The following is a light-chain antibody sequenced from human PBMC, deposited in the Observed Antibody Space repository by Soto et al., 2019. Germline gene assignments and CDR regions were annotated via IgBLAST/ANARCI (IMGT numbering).Light chain of an antibody. CDR3: QQYGSSPWT. CDR1: QSVTTN. CDR2: DAS. V-gene: IGKV3-15*01. Sequence: VMTQSPATLSVSPGERVTFSCRASQSVTTNLAWYQHKPGQSPRLLISDASTGASGIPPRFSGSGSGTELTINIDRLEPEDFEVYYCQQYGSSPWTFGQGTKVDI. J-gene: IGKJ1*01.